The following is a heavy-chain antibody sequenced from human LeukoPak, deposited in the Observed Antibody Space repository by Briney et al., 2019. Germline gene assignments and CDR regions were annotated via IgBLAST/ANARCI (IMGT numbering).Heavy chain of an antibody. V-gene: IGHV4-4*09. CDR2: IYTSGST. CDR1: GGSISSYY. D-gene: IGHD6-6*01. CDR3: ARLRNAEGSSQAYYYYMDV. Sequence: SETLSLTCTVSGGSISSYYWSWIRQPPGKGLEWIGYIYTSGSTNYNPSLKSRVTISVDTSKNQFSLKLSSVTAADTAVYYCARLRNAEGSSQAYYYYMDVWGKGTTVTVSS. J-gene: IGHJ6*03.